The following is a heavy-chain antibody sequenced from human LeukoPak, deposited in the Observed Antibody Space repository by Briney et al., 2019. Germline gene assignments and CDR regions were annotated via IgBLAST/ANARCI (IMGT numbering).Heavy chain of an antibody. CDR1: GFTITTYA. CDR2: ISGSGVGA. D-gene: IGHD3-10*01. V-gene: IGHV3-23*01. Sequence: PGGSLRLSRAASGFTITTYAMSWVRQAPGKGLECVSTISGSGVGAYYADSVKGRFTISRDNSNNTLYLQVNSLRAEDTAVYYCAKADYYDFDSWGQGTLVTVSS. CDR3: AKADYYDFDS. J-gene: IGHJ4*02.